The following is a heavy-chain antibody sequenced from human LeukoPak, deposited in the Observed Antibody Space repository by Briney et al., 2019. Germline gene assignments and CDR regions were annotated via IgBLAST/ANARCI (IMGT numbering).Heavy chain of an antibody. CDR1: GGSISSYY. D-gene: IGHD6-19*01. Sequence: PSETLSLTCTVSGGSISSYYWSWIRQPPGKGPEWIGYIYYSGSTNYNPSLKSRVTISVDTSKNQFSLKLSSVTAADTAVYYCARGAVGAFDYWGQGTLVTVSS. J-gene: IGHJ4*02. CDR2: IYYSGST. V-gene: IGHV4-59*01. CDR3: ARGAVGAFDY.